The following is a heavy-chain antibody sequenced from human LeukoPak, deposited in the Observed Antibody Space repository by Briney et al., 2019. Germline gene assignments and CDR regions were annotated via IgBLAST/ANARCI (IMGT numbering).Heavy chain of an antibody. V-gene: IGHV3-23*01. Sequence: PGGSLRLSCAASGFTFSSYAMSWVRQAPGKGLEWVSTISGSGGGTYYAASVKGRFTISRDNSKNTLYLQMNSLRAEDTAVYYCAKNLGDSLYGMDVWGQGTTVTVSS. CDR3: AKNLGDSLYGMDV. D-gene: IGHD2-15*01. CDR1: GFTFSSYA. CDR2: ISGSGGGT. J-gene: IGHJ6*02.